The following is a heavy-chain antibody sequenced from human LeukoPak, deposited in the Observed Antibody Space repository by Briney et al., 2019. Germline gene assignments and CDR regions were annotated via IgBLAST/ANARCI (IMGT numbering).Heavy chain of an antibody. J-gene: IGHJ4*02. Sequence: SQTLSLTCAVSGGSISSGGYSWSWIRQPPGKGLEWIGYIYHSGSTYYNPSLKSRVTISVDRSKNQFSLRLTSVTAADTAVYYCARHDYGYSYFFDYWGQGTLVTVSS. V-gene: IGHV4-30-2*01. CDR2: IYHSGST. CDR1: GGSISSGGYS. CDR3: ARHDYGYSYFFDY. D-gene: IGHD5-18*01.